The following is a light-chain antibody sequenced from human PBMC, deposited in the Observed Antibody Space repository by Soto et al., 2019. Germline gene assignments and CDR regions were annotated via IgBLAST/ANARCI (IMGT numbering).Light chain of an antibody. CDR2: AAS. V-gene: IGKV1-17*01. J-gene: IGKJ4*01. Sequence: DIQMTQSPSSLSASVGDRATITCRASQGIRNDLTWYQQKLGKAPKRLITAASSLQSGVPSRFSGSGSGTEFTLTISSLQSEDLATYYCLQHNSDPFTFGGGTKVDIK. CDR3: LQHNSDPFT. CDR1: QGIRND.